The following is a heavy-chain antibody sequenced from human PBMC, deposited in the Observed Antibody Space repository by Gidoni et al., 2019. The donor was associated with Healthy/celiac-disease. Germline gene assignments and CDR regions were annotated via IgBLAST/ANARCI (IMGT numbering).Heavy chain of an antibody. D-gene: IGHD1-26*01. J-gene: IGHJ2*01. CDR2: IYYSGST. CDR3: ARHWDPAYPGYFDL. V-gene: IGHV4-59*08. CDR1: GGSISSYY. Sequence: QVPLQESGPGLVKPSEPLSLTCTVSGGSISSYYWSWIRQPPGKGLEWIGYIYYSGSTNYNPSLKSRVTISVDTSKNQCSLKLSSVTAADTAVDYCARHWDPAYPGYFDLWGRGTLVTVSS.